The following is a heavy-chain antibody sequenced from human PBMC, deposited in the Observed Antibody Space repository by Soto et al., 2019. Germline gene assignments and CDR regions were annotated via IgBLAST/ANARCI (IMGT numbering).Heavy chain of an antibody. CDR1: GFIFENFG. Sequence: WGSLILSCAASGFIFENFGMSWVRQAPGKGLEWISSISGSGFKKYYADSVKGRFTISRDNSKSTVYLELNNLSAEDTAVYHCAKNQGVELVPLATVDWFDPWGQGSVVTVSS. J-gene: IGHJ5*02. D-gene: IGHD1-26*01. V-gene: IGHV3-23*01. CDR3: AKNQGVELVPLATVDWFDP. CDR2: ISGSGFKK.